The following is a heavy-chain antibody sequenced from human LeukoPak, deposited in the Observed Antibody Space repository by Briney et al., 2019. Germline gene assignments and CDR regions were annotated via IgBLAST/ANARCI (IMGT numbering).Heavy chain of an antibody. D-gene: IGHD2-21*02. V-gene: IGHV3-53*01. Sequence: GGSLRLSCTASGFTVSSNYMSWVRQAPGKGLEWVSILYSGGSTYYADSVKGRFTISRDNSKNTLYLQMNSLRADDTAVYYCARRYCGGDCYIDYWGQGTLVTVSS. CDR3: ARRYCGGDCYIDY. CDR1: GFTVSSNY. J-gene: IGHJ4*02. CDR2: LYSGGST.